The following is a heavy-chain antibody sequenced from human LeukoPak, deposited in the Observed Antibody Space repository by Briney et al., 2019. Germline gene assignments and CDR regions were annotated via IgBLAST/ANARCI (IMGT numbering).Heavy chain of an antibody. V-gene: IGHV3-30*02. CDR2: IRYDGSNK. J-gene: IGHJ4*02. Sequence: SXAASEFTFSSYGMHWVRQAPGKGLEWVAFIRYDGSNKYYADSVKGRFTISRDNSKNTLYLQMNSLRAEDTAVYYCXXDRXTWLQFPDYWGQGTLVTVSS. CDR1: EFTFSSYG. CDR3: XXDRXTWLQFPDY. D-gene: IGHD5-24*01.